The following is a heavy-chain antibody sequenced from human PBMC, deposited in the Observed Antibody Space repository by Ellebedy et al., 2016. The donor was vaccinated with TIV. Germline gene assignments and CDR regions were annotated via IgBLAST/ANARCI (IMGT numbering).Heavy chain of an antibody. CDR2: IVPILGAT. D-gene: IGHD6-19*01. CDR3: AKVNRYSSGWYVYNWFDP. V-gene: IGHV1-69*10. J-gene: IGHJ5*02. CDR1: GGTFNNYA. Sequence: SVKVSCXASGGTFNNYAIDWLRQAPGQGPEWLGGIVPILGATNYPQKFQGRVTMTRNTSISTAYMELRSLRSEDTAVYYCAKVNRYSSGWYVYNWFDPWGQGTLVTVSS.